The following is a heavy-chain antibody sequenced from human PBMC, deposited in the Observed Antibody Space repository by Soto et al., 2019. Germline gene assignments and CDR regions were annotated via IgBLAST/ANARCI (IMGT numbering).Heavy chain of an antibody. CDR3: AKLGVGSSSWYGEIDY. D-gene: IGHD6-13*01. V-gene: IGHV3-30*18. Sequence: QVQLVESGGGVVQPGRSLRLSCAASGFTFSSYGMHWVRQAPGKGLEWGAVISYDGSNKYYADSVQGRFTISRDNSKNTLYLQMNSLRAEDTAVYYCAKLGVGSSSWYGEIDYWGQGTLVTVSS. J-gene: IGHJ4*02. CDR1: GFTFSSYG. CDR2: ISYDGSNK.